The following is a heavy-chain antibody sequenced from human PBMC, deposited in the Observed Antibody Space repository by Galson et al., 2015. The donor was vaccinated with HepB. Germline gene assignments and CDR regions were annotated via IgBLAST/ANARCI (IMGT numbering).Heavy chain of an antibody. J-gene: IGHJ6*02. D-gene: IGHD3-10*01. V-gene: IGHV4-34*01. Sequence: SETLSLTCAVYGGSFSGYQWSWIRQPPGKGPEWIGEIKHSGSTDYNPSLKSRVPISIDTSKNQFSLRLSSVTAADTAVYYCARGRSGRKTFFDSGSFRDYGMDVWGQGTTVTVSS. CDR1: GGSFSGYQ. CDR2: IKHSGST. CDR3: ARGRSGRKTFFDSGSFRDYGMDV.